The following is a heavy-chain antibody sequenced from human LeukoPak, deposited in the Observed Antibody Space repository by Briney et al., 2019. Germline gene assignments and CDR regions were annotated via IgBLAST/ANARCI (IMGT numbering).Heavy chain of an antibody. J-gene: IGHJ4*02. Sequence: GASAKVSCKASGHTFTTYYIHWVRQAPGQGLEWMGWIHPGTGDTNYAQKFQDRVTVTRDTSIATAYMDLIRLTSDDTAVYYCASYASGYNWLRVWGQGTLVTVSS. V-gene: IGHV1-2*02. D-gene: IGHD1-1*01. CDR2: IHPGTGDT. CDR1: GHTFTTYY. CDR3: ASYASGYNWLRV.